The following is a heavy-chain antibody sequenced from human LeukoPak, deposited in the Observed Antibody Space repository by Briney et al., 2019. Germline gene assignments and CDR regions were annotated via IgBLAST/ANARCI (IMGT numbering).Heavy chain of an antibody. J-gene: IGHJ3*02. D-gene: IGHD6-6*01. Sequence: SETLSLTCTVSGYSITSPNYWGWIQQPPGKGLEWIGSIYHSGSTYYNSSLKSRVTISVDTSKNQFSLKLSSVTAADMAVYYCARVSSSDAFDIWGQGTMVTVSS. CDR2: IYHSGST. CDR3: ARVSSSDAFDI. CDR1: GYSITSPNY. V-gene: IGHV4-38-2*02.